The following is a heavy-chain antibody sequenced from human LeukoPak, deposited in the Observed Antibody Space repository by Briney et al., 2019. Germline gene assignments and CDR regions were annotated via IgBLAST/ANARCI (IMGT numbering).Heavy chain of an antibody. Sequence: GGSLRLSCTTSGFNFRAYWMGWVRQAPGKGLEWVSYISSRSNMIYCADSVKGRFTISRDNVKNSLYLQMNSLRAEDTAVYYCARDLDLVGTRNWFDPWGQGTLVTVSS. CDR2: ISSRSNMI. CDR1: GFNFRAYW. CDR3: ARDLDLVGTRNWFDP. D-gene: IGHD1-26*01. J-gene: IGHJ5*02. V-gene: IGHV3-48*04.